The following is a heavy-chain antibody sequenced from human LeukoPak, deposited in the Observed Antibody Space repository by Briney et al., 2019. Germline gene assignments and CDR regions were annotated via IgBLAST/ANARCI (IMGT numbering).Heavy chain of an antibody. CDR3: ARLGSYSDH. CDR1: DGSINSYY. V-gene: IGHV4-4*09. D-gene: IGHD1-26*01. Sequence: PSETLSLTCSVSDGSINSYYWSWIRQPPGKGLEWIGYIHSSGATPYNPSLQCRVTTSLHTSKNQFSLKLSSVTAADTAVYYCARLGSYSDHWGQGTLVTVSS. J-gene: IGHJ5*02. CDR2: IHSSGAT.